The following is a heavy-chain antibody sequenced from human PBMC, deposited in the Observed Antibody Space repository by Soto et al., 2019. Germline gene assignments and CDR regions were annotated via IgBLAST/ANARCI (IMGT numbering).Heavy chain of an antibody. CDR2: IIPILGIA. CDR1: GGTFSSYT. Sequence: QVQLVQSGAEVKKPGSSVKVSCKASGGTFSSYTISWVRQAPGQGLEWMGRIIPILGIANYAQKFQGRVTITPDKATSTAYMELSSLRSEDTAVYYCARIGPEGFDYWGQGTLVTVSS. CDR3: ARIGPEGFDY. J-gene: IGHJ4*02. V-gene: IGHV1-69*02.